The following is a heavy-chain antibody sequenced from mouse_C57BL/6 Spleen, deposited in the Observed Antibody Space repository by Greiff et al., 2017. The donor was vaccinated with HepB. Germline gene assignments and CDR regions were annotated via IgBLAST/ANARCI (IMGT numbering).Heavy chain of an antibody. CDR2: IYPGDGDT. V-gene: IGHV1-80*01. CDR1: GYAFSSYW. CDR3: ARGDYYGSSSQFAY. Sequence: QVQLQQSGAELVKPGASVKISCKASGYAFSSYWMNWVKQRPGKGLEWIGQIYPGDGDTNYNGKFKGKATLTADKSSSTAYMQLSSLTSEDSAVYFCARGDYYGSSSQFAYWGQGTLVTVSA. D-gene: IGHD1-1*01. J-gene: IGHJ3*01.